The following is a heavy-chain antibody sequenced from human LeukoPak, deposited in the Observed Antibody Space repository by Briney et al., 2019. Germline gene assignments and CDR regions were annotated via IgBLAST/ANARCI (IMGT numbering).Heavy chain of an antibody. V-gene: IGHV4-59*11. CDR2: IYDSGSS. CDR1: GCSISSQY. CDR3: ARTVYEYFDY. D-gene: IGHD2-8*01. J-gene: IGHJ4*02. Sequence: SETLSLTCTVSGCSISSQYWSWIRQPPGKGLEWIGYIYDSGSSNYNPSLKSRVTISGDKSKNQLSLKLSSVTAADTAVYYCARTVYEYFDYWGQGTLVTVSS.